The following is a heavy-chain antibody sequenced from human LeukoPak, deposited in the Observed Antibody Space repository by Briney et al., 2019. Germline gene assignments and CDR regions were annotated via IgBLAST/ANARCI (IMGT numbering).Heavy chain of an antibody. V-gene: IGHV4-38-2*01. Sequence: KPSETLSLTCAVSGYSISSGYSWGWIRQPPGKGLEWIGSIYHSGSTYYNPSLKSRVTISLDTSKNQFTLRLSSVTVADTAVYYCARQDVGCSSASCYWALGAFDIWGQGTMVTVSS. J-gene: IGHJ3*02. D-gene: IGHD2-2*01. CDR2: IYHSGST. CDR3: ARQDVGCSSASCYWALGAFDI. CDR1: GYSISSGYS.